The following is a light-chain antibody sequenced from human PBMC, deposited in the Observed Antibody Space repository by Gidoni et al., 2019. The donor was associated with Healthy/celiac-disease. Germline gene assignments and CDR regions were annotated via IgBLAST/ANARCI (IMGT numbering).Light chain of an antibody. Sequence: DIQMTQSPSSLSASVGDRVTITCRASQGISNYLAWYQQKPGKVPKLLFYASSTLQSGVPSRFSGSASGTDFTLTISSLQPEDVATYYCQNYNSAPRTFGQGTKVEIK. V-gene: IGKV1-27*01. CDR3: QNYNSAPRT. J-gene: IGKJ1*01. CDR1: QGISNY. CDR2: ASS.